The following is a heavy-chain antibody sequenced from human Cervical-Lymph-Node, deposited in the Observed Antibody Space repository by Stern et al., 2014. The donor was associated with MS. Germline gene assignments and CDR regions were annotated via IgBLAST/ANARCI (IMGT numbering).Heavy chain of an antibody. CDR2: INPSGGST. J-gene: IGHJ4*02. CDR3: ARGDGNWVDY. CDR1: GDTFTSYY. D-gene: IGHD7-27*01. Sequence: VQLVQSGAEVKKPGASVKVSCKASGDTFTSYYIHWVRQAPGQGLEWMGIINPSGGSTSYAQKFQGRVTMTKDTSKSTVYMELSSLRSEDTAVYYCARGDGNWVDYWGQGTLVTVSS. V-gene: IGHV1-46*01.